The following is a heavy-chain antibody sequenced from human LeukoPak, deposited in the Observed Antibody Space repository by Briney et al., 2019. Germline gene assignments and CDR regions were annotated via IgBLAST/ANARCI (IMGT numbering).Heavy chain of an antibody. J-gene: IGHJ4*02. Sequence: ASVKVSCKASGGTFKSYAFSWVRQAPGKGREWRGRSIPIRGIANYAQKFQGRVTITADKSTSTAYLELSSLRSEATAVYYCASGDGYNQLAIDYWGQGTLVTVSS. CDR3: ASGDGYNQLAIDY. CDR1: GGTFKSYA. CDR2: SIPIRGIA. D-gene: IGHD5-24*01. V-gene: IGHV1-69*04.